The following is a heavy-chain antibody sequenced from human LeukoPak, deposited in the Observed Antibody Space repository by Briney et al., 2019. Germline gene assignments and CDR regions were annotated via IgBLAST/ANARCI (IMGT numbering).Heavy chain of an antibody. D-gene: IGHD3-10*01. CDR1: GGSISSYY. CDR3: ARAGSSSTFDY. Sequence: SETLSLTCTVSGGSISSYYWSWIRQPPGKGLEWIGYIYYSGSTYYNPSLKSRVTISVDKSKNQFSLKLSSVTAADTAVYYCARAGSSSTFDYWGQGTLVTVSS. CDR2: IYYSGST. J-gene: IGHJ4*02. V-gene: IGHV4-59*12.